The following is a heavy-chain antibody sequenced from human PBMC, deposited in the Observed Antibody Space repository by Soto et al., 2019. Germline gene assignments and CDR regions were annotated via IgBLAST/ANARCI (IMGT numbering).Heavy chain of an antibody. CDR1: GFTFSNFG. D-gene: IGHD6-25*01. CDR2: ISYDGSNK. CDR3: AKDLHSSGWAAYNFDY. V-gene: IGHV3-30*18. Sequence: GGSLRLSCAASGFTFSNFGMHWVRQSPGKGLEWVALISYDGSNKYYADSVKGRFTISRDSTKNTLSLQINSLRAEDSAVYYCAKDLHSSGWAAYNFDYWGQGTLVTVSS. J-gene: IGHJ4*02.